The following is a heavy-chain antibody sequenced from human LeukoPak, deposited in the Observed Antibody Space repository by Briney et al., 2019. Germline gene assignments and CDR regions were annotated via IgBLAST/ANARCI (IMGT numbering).Heavy chain of an antibody. D-gene: IGHD2-2*01. CDR2: IIPIFGTA. V-gene: IGHV1-69*13. Sequence: GASVKVSCKASGGTFSSYAISWERQAPGQGLEWMGGIIPIFGTANYAQKFQGRVTITADESTSTAYMELSSLRSEDTAVYYCARQGVVPAARGFDYWGQGTLVTVSS. CDR3: ARQGVVPAARGFDY. CDR1: GGTFSSYA. J-gene: IGHJ4*02.